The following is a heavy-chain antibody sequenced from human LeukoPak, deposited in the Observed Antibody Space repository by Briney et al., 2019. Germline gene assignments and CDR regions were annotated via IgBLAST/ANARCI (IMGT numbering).Heavy chain of an antibody. CDR3: ARVGSSWSPPNDAFDI. Sequence: GGSLRLSCVASQFTVRTNSMSWVRQAPGKGLEWVSVIYGGGTTYYVDSVKGRFTISRDNSKNTLYLQMNSPRVEDTAVYYCARVGSSWSPPNDAFDIWGQGTMVTVSS. D-gene: IGHD6-13*01. J-gene: IGHJ3*02. V-gene: IGHV3-66*01. CDR1: QFTVRTNS. CDR2: IYGGGTT.